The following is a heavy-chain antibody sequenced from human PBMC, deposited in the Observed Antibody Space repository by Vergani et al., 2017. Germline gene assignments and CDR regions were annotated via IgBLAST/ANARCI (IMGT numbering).Heavy chain of an antibody. V-gene: IGHV3-33*01. CDR1: GFTFSSYG. CDR3: ARASRYSSSWYGIGVYFDY. J-gene: IGHJ4*02. Sequence: QVQLVESGGGVVQPGRSLRLSCAASGFTFSSYGMHWVRQAPGKGLEWVAVIWYDGSNKYYADSVKGRFTISRENSKNTLYLQMNSLRAEDTSVYYCARASRYSSSWYGIGVYFDYWGQGTLVTVSS. D-gene: IGHD6-13*01. CDR2: IWYDGSNK.